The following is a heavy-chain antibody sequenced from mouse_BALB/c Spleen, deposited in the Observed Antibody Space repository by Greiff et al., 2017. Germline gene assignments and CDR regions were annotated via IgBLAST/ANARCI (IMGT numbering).Heavy chain of an antibody. J-gene: IGHJ3*01. CDR2: IDPANGNT. V-gene: IGHV14-3*02. CDR1: GFNIKDTY. D-gene: IGHD2-14*01. CDR3: ARYYRYEAWFAY. Sequence: VQLQPSGAELVKPGASVKLSCTASGFNIKDTYMHWVKQRPEQGLEWIGRIDPANGNTKYDPKFQGKATITADTSSNTAYLQLSSLTSEDTAVYYCARYYRYEAWFAYWGQGTLVTVSA.